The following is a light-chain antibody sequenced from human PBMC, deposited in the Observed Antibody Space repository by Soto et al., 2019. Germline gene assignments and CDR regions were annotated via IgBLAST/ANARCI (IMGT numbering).Light chain of an antibody. CDR3: QQYNNWPLT. J-gene: IGKJ4*01. Sequence: EIVLSQSAGTLSLSQGERATLSCRASQSVSSSYLAWYQQKPGQAPRLLIYGASSRATGIPDRFSGSASGTEFTLTISSLQSEDFAIYYCQQYNNWPLTFGGGTKV. CDR2: GAS. CDR1: QSVSSSY. V-gene: IGKV3-20*01.